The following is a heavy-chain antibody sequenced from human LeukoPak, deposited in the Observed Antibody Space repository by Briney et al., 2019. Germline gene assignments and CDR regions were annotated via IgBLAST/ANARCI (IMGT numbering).Heavy chain of an antibody. CDR3: ARGPEYYYDSSGYYIDY. Sequence: ASVKVSCKASGYTFTGYYMHWVRQAPGQGLEWMGWINPNSGGTNYAQKFQGRVTMTRDTSINTAYVELSRLRSDDTAVYYCARGPEYYYDSSGYYIDYWGQGTLVTVSS. J-gene: IGHJ4*02. CDR1: GYTFTGYY. D-gene: IGHD3-22*01. CDR2: INPNSGGT. V-gene: IGHV1-2*02.